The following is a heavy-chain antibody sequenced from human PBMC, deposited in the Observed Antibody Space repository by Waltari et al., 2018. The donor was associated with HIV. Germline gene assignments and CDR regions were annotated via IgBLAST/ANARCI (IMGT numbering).Heavy chain of an antibody. CDR1: GGSISSGGDY. J-gene: IGHJ6*02. CDR3: ARDYGYCTSSSCYYYGMDV. CDR2: IYYSGST. V-gene: IGHV4-31*03. Sequence: QVQLQESGPGLVKPSQTMSLTCTVSGGSISSGGDYWSWIRQHPGKGLEWIGYIYYSGSTYYNPSLKSRVTISVDTSKNQFSLKLSSVTAADTAVYYCARDYGYCTSSSCYYYGMDVWGQGTTVTVSS. D-gene: IGHD2-2*01.